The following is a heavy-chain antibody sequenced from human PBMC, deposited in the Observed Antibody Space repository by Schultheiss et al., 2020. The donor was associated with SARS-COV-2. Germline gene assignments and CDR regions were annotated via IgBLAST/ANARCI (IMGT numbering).Heavy chain of an antibody. J-gene: IGHJ4*02. CDR2: ISYDGSKK. CDR1: GFTFSSYV. D-gene: IGHD5-12*01. V-gene: IGHV3-30*01. Sequence: GGSLRLSCAASGFTFSSYVMHWVRQAPGKGLEWVAVISYDGSKKYYADSVKGRFTISRDNSKNTLYLQMNSLRVEDTAVYYCASDLTSGYAYWGQGTLVTISS. CDR3: ASDLTSGYAY.